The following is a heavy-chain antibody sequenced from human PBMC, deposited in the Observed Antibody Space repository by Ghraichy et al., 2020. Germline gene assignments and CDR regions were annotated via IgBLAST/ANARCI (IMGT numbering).Heavy chain of an antibody. Sequence: SVKVSCKASGGTFSSYAISWVRQAPGQGLEWMGRIIPILGIANYAQKFQGRVTITADKSTSTAYMELSSLRSEDTAVYYCARAQASSSWYDYYYGMDVWGQGTMVTVSS. J-gene: IGHJ6*02. CDR3: ARAQASSSWYDYYYGMDV. CDR1: GGTFSSYA. D-gene: IGHD6-13*01. CDR2: IIPILGIA. V-gene: IGHV1-69*04.